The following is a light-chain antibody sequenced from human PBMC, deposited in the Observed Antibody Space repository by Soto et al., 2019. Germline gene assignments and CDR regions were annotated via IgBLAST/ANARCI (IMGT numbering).Light chain of an antibody. CDR1: QSVSNN. J-gene: IGKJ5*01. CDR3: QQYNNWPPFT. CDR2: YAS. Sequence: EIMMTQSPATLSVSPGERATLSCRASQSVSNNLAWYQQKPGQAPRLLIYYASTRATGIPARFSGSGSGTEFTLTISSLQSEDFALYYCQQYNNWPPFTFGRGTRLEIK. V-gene: IGKV3-15*01.